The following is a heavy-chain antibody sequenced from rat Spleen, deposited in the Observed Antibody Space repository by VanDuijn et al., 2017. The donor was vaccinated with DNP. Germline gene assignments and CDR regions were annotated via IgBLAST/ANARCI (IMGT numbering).Heavy chain of an antibody. Sequence: EVRLVESDGGLVQPGRSLKLSCAASGFTFSNYGMAWVRQAPTKGLKWVATINWDGNSTHYRDSVKGRFTISRDNGKRTLYLQMDSLRSEDTATYYCVRLGYYEGSYPNWFAYWGQGTLVTVSS. CDR3: VRLGYYEGSYPNWFAY. V-gene: IGHV5-29*01. J-gene: IGHJ3*01. CDR2: INWDGNST. D-gene: IGHD1-12*03. CDR1: GFTFSNYG.